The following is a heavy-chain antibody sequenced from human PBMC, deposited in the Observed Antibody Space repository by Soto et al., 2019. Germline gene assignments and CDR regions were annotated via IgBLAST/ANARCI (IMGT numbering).Heavy chain of an antibody. CDR3: ARQYCSGGSCYTLDY. D-gene: IGHD2-15*01. V-gene: IGHV1-46*01. J-gene: IGHJ4*02. CDR1: GYTFTSYF. CDR2: INPSGGST. Sequence: QVQLVQSGAEVKKPGASVKVSCKASGYTFTSYFMHWMRQAPGQGLEWMGIINPSGGSTSYAQKFQGRVTMTRDTSTSTVYMELSSLRSEDTAVYYCARQYCSGGSCYTLDYWGQGTLVTVSS.